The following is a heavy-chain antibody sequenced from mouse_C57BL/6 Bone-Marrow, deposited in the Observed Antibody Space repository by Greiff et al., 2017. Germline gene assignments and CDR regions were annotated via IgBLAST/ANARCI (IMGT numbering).Heavy chain of an antibody. CDR3: AREGELGWYFDV. D-gene: IGHD4-1*01. CDR2: INPGSGGT. CDR1: GYAFTNYL. J-gene: IGHJ1*03. Sequence: QVQLQQSGAELVRPGTSVKVSCKASGYAFTNYLIEWVKQRPGQGLEWIGVINPGSGGTNYNEKFKGKATLTADTSSSTAYMQLSSLTSEDSAVYFCAREGELGWYFDVWGTGTTVTVSS. V-gene: IGHV1-54*01.